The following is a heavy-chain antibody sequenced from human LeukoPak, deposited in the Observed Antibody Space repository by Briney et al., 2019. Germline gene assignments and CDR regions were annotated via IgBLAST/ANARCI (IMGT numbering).Heavy chain of an antibody. CDR3: ARDSPDCGSTTCYKDWFDP. Sequence: PSETLSLTCTVSGGSISSGTYYWGWIRQPPGKGLQWIGSVYYSGSTYYNPSLQSRVTISVDTSKNRFSLKLSSVTAADTAVYYCARDSPDCGSTTCYKDWFDPWGQGTLVTVSS. CDR1: GGSISSGTYY. J-gene: IGHJ5*02. D-gene: IGHD2-2*02. CDR2: VYYSGST. V-gene: IGHV4-39*07.